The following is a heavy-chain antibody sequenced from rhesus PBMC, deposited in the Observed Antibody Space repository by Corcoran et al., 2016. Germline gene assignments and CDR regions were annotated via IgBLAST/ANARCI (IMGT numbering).Heavy chain of an antibody. CDR2: IYGSMWHT. V-gene: IGHV4S7*01. CDR3: ARAHTIFGVVIPPNSLDV. CDR1: GGSISSGYG. D-gene: IGHD3-3*01. Sequence: QVQLQESGPAVVKPSETLSLTCAVSGGSISSGYGWSWIRQPPGKGLEWIGHIYGSMWHTYHNPSLMSRVTISKDPSQSQFSLKLSSVTAADTAVYYCARAHTIFGVVIPPNSLDVWGRGVLVTVS. J-gene: IGHJ5-2*02.